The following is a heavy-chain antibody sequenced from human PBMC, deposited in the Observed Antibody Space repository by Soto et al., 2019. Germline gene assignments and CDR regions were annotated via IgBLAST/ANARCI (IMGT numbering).Heavy chain of an antibody. D-gene: IGHD3-9*01. CDR2: ISWNSGSI. J-gene: IGHJ4*02. V-gene: IGHV3-9*01. CDR3: AKDMDYDILTGYSGIDY. Sequence: EVQLVESGGGLVQPGRSLRLSCAASGFTFDDYAMHWVRQAPGKGLEWVSGISWNSGSIGYADSVKGRFTISRDNAKNSLYLQMNSLRAEDTALYYCAKDMDYDILTGYSGIDYWGQGTLVTVSS. CDR1: GFTFDDYA.